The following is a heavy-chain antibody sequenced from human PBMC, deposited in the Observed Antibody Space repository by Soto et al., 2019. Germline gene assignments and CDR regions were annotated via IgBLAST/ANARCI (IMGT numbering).Heavy chain of an antibody. CDR1: GFTFSSYS. CDR2: ISASSSYI. CDR3: ARAIHYDILTGYTD. Sequence: EVQLVESGGGLVKPGGSLRLSCAASGFTFSSYSMNWVRQAPGEGLGWVSSISASSSYIYYADSVKGRFTISRDNAKNSQYLQMNSLRAEDTAVYYCARAIHYDILTGYTDWGQGTLVTVSS. V-gene: IGHV3-21*01. J-gene: IGHJ4*02. D-gene: IGHD3-9*01.